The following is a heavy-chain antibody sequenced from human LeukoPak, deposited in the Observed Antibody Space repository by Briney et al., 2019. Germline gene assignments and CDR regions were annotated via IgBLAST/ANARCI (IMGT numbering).Heavy chain of an antibody. CDR3: AKDAFAYYYGSGSYYNVLY. CDR1: GFTFSGYG. D-gene: IGHD3-10*01. J-gene: IGHJ4*02. Sequence: QPGGSLRLSCAASGFTFSGYGMHWVRQAPGKGLEWGAVISYDGSNKYYADSVKGRFTISRDNSKNTLYLQMNSLRAEDTAVYYCAKDAFAYYYGSGSYYNVLYWGQGTLVTVSS. V-gene: IGHV3-30*18. CDR2: ISYDGSNK.